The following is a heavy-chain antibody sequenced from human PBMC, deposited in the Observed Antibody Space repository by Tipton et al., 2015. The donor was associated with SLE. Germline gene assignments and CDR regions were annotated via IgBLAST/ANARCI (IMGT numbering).Heavy chain of an antibody. D-gene: IGHD3-9*01. CDR3: ARELGLRYFDWLAPRFDY. CDR2: INHSGST. J-gene: IGHJ4*02. V-gene: IGHV4-34*01. CDR1: GGSFSGYY. Sequence: TLSLTCAVYGGSFSGYYWSWIRQPPGKGLEWIGEINHSGSTNYNPSLKSRVTISVDTSKNQLSLKLSSVTAADTAVYYCARELGLRYFDWLAPRFDYWGQGTLVTVSS.